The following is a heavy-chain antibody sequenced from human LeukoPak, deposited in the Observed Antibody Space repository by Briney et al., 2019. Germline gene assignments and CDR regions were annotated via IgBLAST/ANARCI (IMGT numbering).Heavy chain of an antibody. CDR1: GYTFTRYN. CDR2: IYPSGGRT. CDR3: ARDGPGIDY. J-gene: IGHJ4*02. V-gene: IGHV1-46*01. Sequence: ASVKVSCKASGYTFTRYNMHWGRQAPGQGLEWMGIIYPSGGRTNYAQNFQGRVTMTSDTSTSTVYMDLSSLRSEDTAVYYCARDGPGIDYWGQGTLVTVSS. D-gene: IGHD3-10*01.